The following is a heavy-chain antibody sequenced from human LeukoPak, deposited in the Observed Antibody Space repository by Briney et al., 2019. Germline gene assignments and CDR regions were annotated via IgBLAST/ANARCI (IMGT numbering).Heavy chain of an antibody. V-gene: IGHV1-58*02. CDR1: GYTFTSSA. J-gene: IGHJ4*02. CDR3: AAMGVVPAAKDFDY. Sequence: SVKVSCKASGYTFTSSAMQWVRQARGQRLEWIGWIVVGSGNTNYAQKFQERVTITRDMSTSTAYMELSSLRSEDTAVYYCAAMGVVPAAKDFDYWGQGTLVTVSS. CDR2: IVVGSGNT. D-gene: IGHD2-2*01.